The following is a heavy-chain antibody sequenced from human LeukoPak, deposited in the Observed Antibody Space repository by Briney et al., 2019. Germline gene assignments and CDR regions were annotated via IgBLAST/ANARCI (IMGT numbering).Heavy chain of an antibody. Sequence: SQTLSLTCAVSGDSVSSNSATWNWIRQSRSRGLEWLGGRYYRSKWYFDYGMSVKSRLTINPDTAMNEFSLQLHSVTPDDTAVYFCAGTASYFRYWDQGTLVTVSS. J-gene: IGHJ4*02. CDR3: AGTASYFRY. CDR2: RYYRSKWYF. D-gene: IGHD2-21*02. CDR1: GDSVSSNSAT. V-gene: IGHV6-1*01.